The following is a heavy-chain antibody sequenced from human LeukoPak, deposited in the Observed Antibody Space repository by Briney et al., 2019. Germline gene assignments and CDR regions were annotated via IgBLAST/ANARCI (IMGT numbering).Heavy chain of an antibody. CDR3: ARDRYCSSSRCYIHSYYMDV. D-gene: IGHD2-2*02. V-gene: IGHV4-4*07. CDR2: IFTSGST. CDR1: GGSISSYY. Sequence: SKTLSLTCTVSGGSISSYYWSWIRQPAGKGLEWIGRIFTSGSTNYNPSLKSRVTMSVDTSKNQFSLTLSSVTAADTAVYYCARDRYCSSSRCYIHSYYMDVWGKGTTVTVSS. J-gene: IGHJ6*03.